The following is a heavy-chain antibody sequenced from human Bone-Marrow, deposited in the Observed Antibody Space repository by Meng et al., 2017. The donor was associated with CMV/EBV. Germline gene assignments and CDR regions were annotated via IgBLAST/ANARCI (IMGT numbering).Heavy chain of an antibody. J-gene: IGHJ4*02. V-gene: IGHV3-21*01. CDR3: AVHGWFGEYYFDY. CDR1: GFTFSSYS. D-gene: IGHD3-10*01. CDR2: ISSSSYI. Sequence: GESLKISCAASGFTFSSYSMNWVRQAPGKGLEWVSSISSSSYIYYADSVKGRFTISRDNAKNSLYLQMNSLRAEDTAVYYCAVHGWFGEYYFDYWGQGTLVTVSS.